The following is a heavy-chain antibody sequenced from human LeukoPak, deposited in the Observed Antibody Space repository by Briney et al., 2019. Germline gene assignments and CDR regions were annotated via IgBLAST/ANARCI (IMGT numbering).Heavy chain of an antibody. J-gene: IGHJ4*02. D-gene: IGHD4-11*01. CDR1: GFTFSSYA. CDR2: LSGSGRST. V-gene: IGHV3-23*01. Sequence: GGSLRLSCVASGFTFSSYAMNWVRQAPGKGLEWVSALSGSGRSTYYAGSVKGRFTISRDDSKNTLYLQMNSLRAEDTAMYYCARGLPPVMKYYFDYWGQGTLVTVSS. CDR3: ARGLPPVMKYYFDY.